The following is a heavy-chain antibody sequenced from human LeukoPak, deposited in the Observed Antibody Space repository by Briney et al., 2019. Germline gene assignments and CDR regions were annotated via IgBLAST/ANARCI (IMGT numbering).Heavy chain of an antibody. CDR2: IYHSGST. V-gene: IGHV4-38-2*02. Sequence: SETLSLTCTVSGYSNSSGYYWGWIRQPPGKGLEWIGSIYHSGSTYYNPSLKSRVTISVDTSKNQFSLKLSSVTAADTAVYYCARVSFGLRYFDYWGQGTLVTVSS. CDR3: ARVSFGLRYFDY. CDR1: GYSNSSGYY. D-gene: IGHD3-9*01. J-gene: IGHJ4*02.